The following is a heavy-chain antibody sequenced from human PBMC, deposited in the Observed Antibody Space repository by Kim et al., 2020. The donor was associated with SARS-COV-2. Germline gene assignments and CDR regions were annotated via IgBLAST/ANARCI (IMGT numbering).Heavy chain of an antibody. CDR2: IYYSGST. CDR3: AREGYYDCSGYYHHDAFDI. J-gene: IGHJ3*02. Sequence: SETLSLTCTVSGGSISSYYWSWIRQPPGKGLEWIGYIYYSGSTNYNPSLKSRVTISVDTSKKQFSLKLSSVTAADTAVYYCAREGYYDCSGYYHHDAFDIWGQRTMVTVSS. D-gene: IGHD3-22*01. V-gene: IGHV4-59*13. CDR1: GGSISSYY.